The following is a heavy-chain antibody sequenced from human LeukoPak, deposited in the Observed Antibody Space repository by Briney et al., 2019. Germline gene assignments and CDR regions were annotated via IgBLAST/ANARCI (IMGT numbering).Heavy chain of an antibody. CDR2: IIPILGIA. J-gene: IGHJ3*02. CDR3: ARVPYYDSSGYYLGAFDI. V-gene: IGHV1-69*04. D-gene: IGHD3-22*01. CDR1: GGTFSSYA. Sequence: GASVKVSCKASGGTFSSYAISWVRQAPGQGLEWMGRIIPILGIANYAQKFQGRVTITADKSTSTAYMELGSLRSEDTAVYYCARVPYYDSSGYYLGAFDIWGQGTMVTVSS.